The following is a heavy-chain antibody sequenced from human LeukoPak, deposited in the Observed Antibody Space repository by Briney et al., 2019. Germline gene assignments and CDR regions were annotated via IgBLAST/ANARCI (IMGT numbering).Heavy chain of an antibody. J-gene: IGHJ4*02. CDR3: ARVASNYDFDY. Sequence: GGSLRLSCAASGFTFSSYGIHWVRQAPGKGLEWVAFIQYDGSNKYYADSVKGRLIISRDNAKNSLYLQMNSLRAEDTALYYCARVASNYDFDYWGQGTLVTVSS. V-gene: IGHV3-30*02. D-gene: IGHD4-11*01. CDR2: IQYDGSNK. CDR1: GFTFSSYG.